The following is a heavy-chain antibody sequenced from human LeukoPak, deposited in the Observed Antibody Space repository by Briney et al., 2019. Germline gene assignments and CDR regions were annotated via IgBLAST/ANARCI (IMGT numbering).Heavy chain of an antibody. CDR1: GFTFSSFA. D-gene: IGHD2-21*02. CDR3: AKRGGLPPLGYYYYYMDV. Sequence: GGSLRLSCAASGFTFSSFAMSWVRQAPGKGLEWVSGISGSGGNTYYADSLKGRFTISRDNSKNPLYLQMNSLRAEDTAVYYCAKRGGLPPLGYYYYYMDVWGKGTTVTVSS. J-gene: IGHJ6*03. V-gene: IGHV3-23*01. CDR2: ISGSGGNT.